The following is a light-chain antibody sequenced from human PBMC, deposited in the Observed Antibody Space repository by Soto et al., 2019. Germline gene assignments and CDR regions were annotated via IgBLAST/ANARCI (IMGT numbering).Light chain of an antibody. CDR1: QSISSY. CDR2: AAS. J-gene: IGKJ4*01. CDR3: QQSYSTPLT. V-gene: IGKV1-39*01. Sequence: DIQMTQSPSSLSASVGVRVTITGRASQSISSYLNWYQQKPGKAPKLLIYAASSLQSGVPSRFSGSGSGTDFTLTISSLQPEDFATYYCQQSYSTPLTFGGGTKVDIK.